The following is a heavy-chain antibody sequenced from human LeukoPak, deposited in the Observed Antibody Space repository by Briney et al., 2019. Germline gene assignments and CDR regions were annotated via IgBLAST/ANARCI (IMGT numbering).Heavy chain of an antibody. J-gene: IGHJ4*02. D-gene: IGHD3-3*01. CDR3: ARGIMRRYDADY. V-gene: IGHV4-59*01. CDR1: GGSISSYY. Sequence: SETLSLTCTVSGGSISSYYWSWIRQPPGKGLEWIGYIYYSGSTNYNPSLKSRVTISVDTSKNQFSLKLSSVTAADTAVYYCARGIMRRYDADYWGQGTLVTASS. CDR2: IYYSGST.